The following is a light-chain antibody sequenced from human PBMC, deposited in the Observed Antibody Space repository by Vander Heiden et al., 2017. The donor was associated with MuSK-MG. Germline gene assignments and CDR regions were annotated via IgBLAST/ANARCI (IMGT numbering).Light chain of an antibody. CDR2: KDS. Sequence: YVLTTPPSVSVSLGQMARITCSGEASPKKNAYGDQQKPGQFPVLVIYKDSERPPGIPERFSGSSSGTIVTLTIRGVQAEDEADYYWLSADSSFWVFGGGTKLTVL. V-gene: IGLV3-16*01. J-gene: IGLJ3*02. CDR1: ASPKKN. CDR3: LSADSSFWV.